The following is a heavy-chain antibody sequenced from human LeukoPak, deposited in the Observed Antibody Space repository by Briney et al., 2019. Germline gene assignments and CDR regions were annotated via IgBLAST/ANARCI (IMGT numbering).Heavy chain of an antibody. CDR2: IIPIFGTA. Sequence: GASVKVSCKASGGTFSSYAISWVRQAPGQGLEWMEGIIPIFGTANYAQKFQGRVTITADESTSTAYMELSSLRSEDTAVYYCARRERHCSSTSCSFDPWGQGTLVTVSS. CDR1: GGTFSSYA. V-gene: IGHV1-69*13. J-gene: IGHJ5*02. CDR3: ARRERHCSSTSCSFDP. D-gene: IGHD2-2*01.